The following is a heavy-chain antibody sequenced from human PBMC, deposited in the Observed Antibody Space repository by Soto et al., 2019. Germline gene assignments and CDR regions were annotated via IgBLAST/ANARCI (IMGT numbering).Heavy chain of an antibody. Sequence: TETLSLTCTVSGGSISSYYWSWIRQPPGKGLEWIGYIYYSGGTNYNPSLKSRVTISVDTSKNQFSLKLSSVTAADTAVYYCARLYSSGWPRKNGMAVRRQGTTVTVSS. CDR1: GGSISSYY. CDR2: IYYSGGT. J-gene: IGHJ6*01. V-gene: IGHV4-59*01. D-gene: IGHD6-19*01. CDR3: ARLYSSGWPRKNGMAV.